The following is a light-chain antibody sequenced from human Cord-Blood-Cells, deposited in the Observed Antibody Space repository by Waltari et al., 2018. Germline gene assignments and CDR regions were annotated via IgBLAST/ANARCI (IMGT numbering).Light chain of an antibody. CDR1: QSVSSSY. J-gene: IGKJ2*01. Sequence: EIVLTQSPGTLSLSPGERATLSCRASQSVSSSYLAWYQQKPGQAPRLLIYGASSRATGIPDRFSGSGSGADFTLTISRLEPEDFAVYYCQQYGSSPVTFGQGTKLEIK. CDR2: GAS. CDR3: QQYGSSPVT. V-gene: IGKV3-20*01.